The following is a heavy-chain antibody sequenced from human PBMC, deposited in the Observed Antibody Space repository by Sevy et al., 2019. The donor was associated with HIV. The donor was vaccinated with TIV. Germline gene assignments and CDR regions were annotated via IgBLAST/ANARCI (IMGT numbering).Heavy chain of an antibody. J-gene: IGHJ4*02. CDR1: GFTFNKYS. CDR2: LSFGCGEI. D-gene: IGHD2-8*01. CDR3: AREGCTKPHDY. Sequence: GGSLRLSCAASGFTFNKYSMSWVRLPPGKGLEWVATLSFGCGEIDYADSVKGRFTISRDSSKNSFYLQMNNLRAEDTALYYCAREGCTKPHDYWGQGTLVTVSS. V-gene: IGHV3-23*01.